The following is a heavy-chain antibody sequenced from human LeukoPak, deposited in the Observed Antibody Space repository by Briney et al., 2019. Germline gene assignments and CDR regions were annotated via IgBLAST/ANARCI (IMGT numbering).Heavy chain of an antibody. Sequence: KPSETLSLTCTVSGGSISSYYWSWIRRPPGKGLEWIGYIYYSGSTNYNPSLKSRVTISVDTSKNQFSLKLSSVTAADTAVYYCARTYCGGDCYSGYYYYMDVWGKGTAVTVSS. CDR3: ARTYCGGDCYSGYYYYMDV. CDR2: IYYSGST. CDR1: GGSISSYY. D-gene: IGHD2-21*02. J-gene: IGHJ6*03. V-gene: IGHV4-59*08.